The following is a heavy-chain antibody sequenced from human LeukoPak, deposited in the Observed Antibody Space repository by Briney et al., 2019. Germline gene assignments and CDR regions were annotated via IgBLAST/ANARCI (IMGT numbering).Heavy chain of an antibody. CDR3: ARDNSVGDNAWWFDP. CDR2: ISAYNGNT. D-gene: IGHD1-26*01. J-gene: IGHJ5*02. Sequence: ASVNVSCKASGYTFTSYGISWVRQAPGQVRDWMGWISAYNGNTNYAQKLQGRVTMTTDTSTSTAYMELRSLRSEDTAIYYCARDNSVGDNAWWFDPWGQGTLVTVSS. CDR1: GYTFTSYG. V-gene: IGHV1-18*01.